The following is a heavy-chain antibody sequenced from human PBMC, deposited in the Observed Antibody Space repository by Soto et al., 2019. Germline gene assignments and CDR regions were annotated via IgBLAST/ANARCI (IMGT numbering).Heavy chain of an antibody. CDR3: ARDTRAGYYDFWSGYYTGISQLDY. Sequence: GASVKVSCKASGYTFTSYYMHWVRQAPGQGLEWMGIINPSGGSTSYAQKFQGRVTMTRDTSTSTVYMELSSLRSEDTAVYYCARDTRAGYYDFWSGYYTGISQLDYWGQGTLVTVSS. CDR2: INPSGGST. J-gene: IGHJ4*02. V-gene: IGHV1-46*03. CDR1: GYTFTSYY. D-gene: IGHD3-3*01.